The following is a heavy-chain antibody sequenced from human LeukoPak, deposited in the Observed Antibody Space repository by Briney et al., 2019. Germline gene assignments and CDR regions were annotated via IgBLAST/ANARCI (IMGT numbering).Heavy chain of an antibody. J-gene: IGHJ4*02. D-gene: IGHD2-21*01. CDR2: ISGSGGST. V-gene: IGHV3-23*01. Sequence: GGSLRLSCAASGFTFSTYAMTWVRQAPGKGLEWVSAISGSGGSTYYADSVKGRFTISRDNSKNTLYLQMNSLRAEDTAVYYCTRDLSENYSIDYWGQGTLVTVSS. CDR1: GFTFSTYA. CDR3: TRDLSENYSIDY.